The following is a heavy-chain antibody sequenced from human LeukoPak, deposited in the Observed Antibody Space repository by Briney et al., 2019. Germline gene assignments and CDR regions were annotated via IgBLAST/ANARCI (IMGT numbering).Heavy chain of an antibody. D-gene: IGHD3-9*01. J-gene: IGHJ5*02. V-gene: IGHV1-69*05. CDR1: GGTFSSYA. CDR2: IIPIFGTA. Sequence: SVKVSCKASGGTFSSYAISWVRQAPGQGLEWMGRIIPIFGTANYAQKFQGRVTITTDESTSTAHMELSSLRSEDTAVYYCARDGATLTGYYKPVGNWFDPWGQGTLVTVSS. CDR3: ARDGATLTGYYKPVGNWFDP.